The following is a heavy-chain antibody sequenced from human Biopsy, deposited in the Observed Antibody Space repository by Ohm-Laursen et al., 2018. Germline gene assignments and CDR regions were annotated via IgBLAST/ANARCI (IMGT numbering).Heavy chain of an antibody. Sequence: GTLSLTCTVSGGSIKSYYWNWIRQSPGKGLEWIGFTHYTGHTNYNPSLKSRATISVDTSKNQFSLKVISVTAADTAVYYCARLTGDPSYWGQGILVTVSS. J-gene: IGHJ4*02. CDR2: THYTGHT. CDR3: ARLTGDPSY. CDR1: GGSIKSYY. D-gene: IGHD7-27*01. V-gene: IGHV4-59*01.